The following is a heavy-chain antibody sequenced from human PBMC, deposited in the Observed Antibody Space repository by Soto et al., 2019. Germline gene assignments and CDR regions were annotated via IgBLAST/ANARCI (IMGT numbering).Heavy chain of an antibody. CDR1: GFTFSSYG. CDR3: AKSVYNWNDGFFDY. Sequence: QVQLVESGGGVVQPGRSLRLSCAASGFTFSSYGMHWVRQAPGKGLEWVAVISYDGINKYYADSVKGRFNISRDNSKNTLYLQMNSLRAEDTAVYYCAKSVYNWNDGFFDYWGQGTLVTVSS. V-gene: IGHV3-30*18. CDR2: ISYDGINK. D-gene: IGHD1-1*01. J-gene: IGHJ4*02.